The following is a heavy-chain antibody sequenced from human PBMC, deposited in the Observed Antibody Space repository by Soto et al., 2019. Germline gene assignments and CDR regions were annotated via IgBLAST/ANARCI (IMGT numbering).Heavy chain of an antibody. J-gene: IGHJ4*02. D-gene: IGHD1-26*01. Sequence: GSLRLSCAASWFTFSSYEMNWVRQAPGKVLEWVSYISSAGTTIYYADSVKGRFTISRDNAKNSLYLQMKSLRAEDRAVYYCASLAEIYSGIYYHFDFWGQGTLVTVSS. V-gene: IGHV3-48*03. CDR2: ISSAGTTI. CDR1: WFTFSSYE. CDR3: ASLAEIYSGIYYHFDF.